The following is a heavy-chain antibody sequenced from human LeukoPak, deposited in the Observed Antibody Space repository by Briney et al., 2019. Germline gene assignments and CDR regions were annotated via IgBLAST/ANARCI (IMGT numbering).Heavy chain of an antibody. V-gene: IGHV3-20*04. Sequence: PGGSLRLSCAASGFTFDDYGMSWVRQAPGKGLEWVSGINWNGGRTGYADSVKGRFTISRDNSKNTLYLQMNSLRAEDTAVYFCARDMAAGPTGDYYGMDVWGQGTTVTVSS. CDR3: ARDMAAGPTGDYYGMDV. CDR2: INWNGGRT. CDR1: GFTFDDYG. J-gene: IGHJ6*02. D-gene: IGHD6-13*01.